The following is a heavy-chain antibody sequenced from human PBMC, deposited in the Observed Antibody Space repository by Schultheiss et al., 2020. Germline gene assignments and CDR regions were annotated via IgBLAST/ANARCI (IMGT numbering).Heavy chain of an antibody. CDR2: ISYDGSNK. J-gene: IGHJ4*02. D-gene: IGHD2-15*01. Sequence: GGSLRLSCAASGFTFSSYSMNWVRQAPGKGLEWVAVISYDGSNKYYADSVKGRFTISRDNSKNTLYLQMNSLRAEDTAVYYCARGGDIVVVVAANTGDRFDYWGQGTLVTVSS. V-gene: IGHV3-30*03. CDR1: GFTFSSYS. CDR3: ARGGDIVVVVAANTGDRFDY.